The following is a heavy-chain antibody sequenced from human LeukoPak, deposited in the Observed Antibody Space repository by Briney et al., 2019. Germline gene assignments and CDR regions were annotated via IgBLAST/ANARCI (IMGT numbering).Heavy chain of an antibody. CDR3: ALNAYGSGMTS. CDR1: GFTVSSND. CDR2: IYSGGST. D-gene: IGHD3-10*01. J-gene: IGHJ4*02. V-gene: IGHV3-53*01. Sequence: GGSLRLSCAASGFTVSSNDMSWVRQAPGKGLECISVIYSGGSTDYADSVKGRLTISRDNSKNTVYLQMNSLTDEDTAVYYCALNAYGSGMTSWGQGALVTVSS.